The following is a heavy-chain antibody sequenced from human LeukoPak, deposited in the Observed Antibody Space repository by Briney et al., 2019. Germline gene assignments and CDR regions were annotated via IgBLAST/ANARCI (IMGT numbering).Heavy chain of an antibody. V-gene: IGHV3-30-3*01. Sequence: PGGSLRLSCAASGFTFSSYAMHWVRQAPGKGLEWVAVISYDGSTYSYTDSVKGRFTISRDNSKNTLYLQMNSLRAEDTAVYYCARAGYCSGGSCYPPLDYWGQGTLVTVSS. J-gene: IGHJ4*02. D-gene: IGHD2-15*01. CDR1: GFTFSSYA. CDR3: ARAGYCSGGSCYPPLDY. CDR2: ISYDGSTY.